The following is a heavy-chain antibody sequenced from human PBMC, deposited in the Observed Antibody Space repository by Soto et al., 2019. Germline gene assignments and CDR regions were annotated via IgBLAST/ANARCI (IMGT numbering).Heavy chain of an antibody. J-gene: IGHJ4*02. CDR2: VNPIGGST. CDR3: VRGDTDY. V-gene: IGHV1-46*03. D-gene: IGHD2-2*02. Sequence: QVQLVQSGAEVKKPGASVKVSCKASGYTFTTNYMHWVRQAPGQGLEWMGSVNPIGGSTNYAQRLQGRVTMTSDTSTSTVYMEVSSLRSEDTAVYYCVRGDTDYWGQGTLVTVSS. CDR1: GYTFTTNY.